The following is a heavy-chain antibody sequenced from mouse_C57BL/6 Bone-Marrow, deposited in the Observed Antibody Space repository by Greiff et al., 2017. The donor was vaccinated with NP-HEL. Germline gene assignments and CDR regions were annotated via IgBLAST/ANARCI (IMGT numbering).Heavy chain of an antibody. CDR1: GYTFTNYW. Sequence: QVQLQQSGAELVRPGTSVKMSCKASGYTFTNYWIGWAKQRPGHGLEWIGDIYPGGGYTNYNEKFKGKATLTADKSSSTAYMQCSSLTSEDSAIYYCARSGAQATYYAMDYWGQGTSVTVSS. V-gene: IGHV1-63*01. CDR2: IYPGGGYT. CDR3: ARSGAQATYYAMDY. D-gene: IGHD3-2*02. J-gene: IGHJ4*01.